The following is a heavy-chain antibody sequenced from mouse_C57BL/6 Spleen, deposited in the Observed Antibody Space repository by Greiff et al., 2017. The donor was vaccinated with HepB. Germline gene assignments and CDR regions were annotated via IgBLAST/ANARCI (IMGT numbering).Heavy chain of an antibody. D-gene: IGHD4-1*01. CDR2: IDPENGDT. CDR3: TTDQVTGTFDY. CDR1: GFNIKDDY. V-gene: IGHV14-4*01. Sequence: VQLQQSGAELVRPGASVKLSCTASGFNIKDDYMHWVKQRPEQGLEWIGWIDPENGDTEYASKFQGKATITADTSSNTAYLQLSSLTSEDTAVYYCTTDQVTGTFDYWGQGTTLTVSS. J-gene: IGHJ2*01.